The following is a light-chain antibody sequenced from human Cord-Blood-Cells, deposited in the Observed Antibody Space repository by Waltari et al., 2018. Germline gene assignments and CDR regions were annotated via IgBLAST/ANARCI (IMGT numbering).Light chain of an antibody. J-gene: IGLJ1*01. V-gene: IGLV3-21*04. CDR1: NIGSKS. CDR3: QVWDSSSDHYV. Sequence: SCVLTQPPSVSVAPGKTARITCGGNNIGSKSVHWYQQKPGQAPVLVIYYDSDRPSGIPERFSGSNSGNTATLTISRVEAGDEADYYCQVWDSSSDHYVFGTGTKVTVL. CDR2: YDS.